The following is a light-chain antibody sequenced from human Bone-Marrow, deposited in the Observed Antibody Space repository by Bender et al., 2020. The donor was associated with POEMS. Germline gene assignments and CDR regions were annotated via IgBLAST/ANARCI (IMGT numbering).Light chain of an antibody. J-gene: IGLJ3*02. Sequence: QSGLTQPASVSGSPGQSITISCTGTSSDVGGYDYVSWYQLHPGKAPKVIIYDVSDRPSGVSDRFSGSKSGNTASLTISGLQAEDEADYYCSSYRLATNWVFGGGTKVTVL. V-gene: IGLV2-14*03. CDR3: SSYRLATNWV. CDR1: SSDVGGYDY. CDR2: DVS.